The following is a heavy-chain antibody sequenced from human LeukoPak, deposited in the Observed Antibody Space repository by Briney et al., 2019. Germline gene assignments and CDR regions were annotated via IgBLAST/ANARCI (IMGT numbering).Heavy chain of an antibody. Sequence: SVKVSCKASGGTFSSYTISWVRQAPGQGLEWMGRIIPILGIANYAQKFQGRVTITADKSTSTAYMELSSLRSEDTAVYCCASTVDYYGSGRLTTPNNGFDPWGQGTLVTVSS. CDR2: IIPILGIA. J-gene: IGHJ5*02. CDR1: GGTFSSYT. CDR3: ASTVDYYGSGRLTTPNNGFDP. V-gene: IGHV1-69*02. D-gene: IGHD3-10*01.